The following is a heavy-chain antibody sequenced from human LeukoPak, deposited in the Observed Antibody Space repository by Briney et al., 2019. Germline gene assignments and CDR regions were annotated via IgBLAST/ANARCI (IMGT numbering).Heavy chain of an antibody. CDR3: ARGAATGPTLGFDY. CDR2: MYTGGTP. Sequence: GGSLRLSCEASGFSVTNNYITWVRQAPGKGLEWVSVMYTGGTPYYADSVKGRFTIPRDISKNTLYLQMTSLRAEDTAVYYCARGAATGPTLGFDYWGQGTLVTVSS. J-gene: IGHJ4*02. D-gene: IGHD6-13*01. V-gene: IGHV3-53*01. CDR1: GFSVTNNY.